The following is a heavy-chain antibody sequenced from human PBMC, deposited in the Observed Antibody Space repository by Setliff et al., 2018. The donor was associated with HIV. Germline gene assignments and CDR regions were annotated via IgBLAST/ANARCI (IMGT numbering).Heavy chain of an antibody. Sequence: TLSLTCTVSGGSISSYYWSWIRQPPGKGLEWIGYIYTSGSTNYNPSLKSRVTISVDTSKNQFSLKLSSVTAADTAVYYCARSPRIGVAGEFEYWGQGTLVTVSS. CDR2: IYTSGST. CDR3: ARSPRIGVAGEFEY. CDR1: GGSISSYY. V-gene: IGHV4-4*09. D-gene: IGHD6-19*01. J-gene: IGHJ4*02.